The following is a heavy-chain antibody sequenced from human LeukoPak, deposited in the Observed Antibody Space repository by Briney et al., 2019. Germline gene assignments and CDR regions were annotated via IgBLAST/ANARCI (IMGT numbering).Heavy chain of an antibody. CDR1: GFIFTGYF. Sequence: GGSLRLSCAASGFIFTGYFMSWVRQAPGKGLEWVASIKHDGSEKYYVDSVRGRFTISRDNTKNLLYLQMNSLRAEDTAVYYCARGPRYSSGWYGYFDYWGQGTLVTVSS. V-gene: IGHV3-7*01. CDR3: ARGPRYSSGWYGYFDY. J-gene: IGHJ4*02. D-gene: IGHD6-19*01. CDR2: IKHDGSEK.